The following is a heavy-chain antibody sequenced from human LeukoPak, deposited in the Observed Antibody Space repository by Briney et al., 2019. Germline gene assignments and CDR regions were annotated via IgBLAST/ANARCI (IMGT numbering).Heavy chain of an antibody. CDR2: ISGSGGST. CDR1: GFTFSSYA. V-gene: IGHV3-23*01. J-gene: IGHJ4*02. D-gene: IGHD3-10*01. CDR3: AKDPEYYYGSGSYWGRYFDY. Sequence: PGGSLRLPCAASGFTFSSYAMSWVRQAPGKGLEWVSAISGSGGSTYYADSVKGRFTISRDNSKNTLYLQMNSLRAEDTAVYYCAKDPEYYYGSGSYWGRYFDYWGQGTLVTVSS.